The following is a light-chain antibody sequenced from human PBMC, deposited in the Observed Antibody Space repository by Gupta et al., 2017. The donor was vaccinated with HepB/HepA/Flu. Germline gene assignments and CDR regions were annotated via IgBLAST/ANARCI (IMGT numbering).Light chain of an antibody. CDR2: WAS. Sequence: VLPQSPDSLAVSLGERATINCKSSQSVLYSPNNRNYLAWYQQKPGQPPKLLIYWASTRESGVPDRFSGSGSGTEFTLTISSLQAEDVAVYFCQQYYRALPWTFGQGTKVEIK. CDR1: QSVLYSPNNRNY. J-gene: IGKJ1*01. CDR3: QQYYRALPWT. V-gene: IGKV4-1*01.